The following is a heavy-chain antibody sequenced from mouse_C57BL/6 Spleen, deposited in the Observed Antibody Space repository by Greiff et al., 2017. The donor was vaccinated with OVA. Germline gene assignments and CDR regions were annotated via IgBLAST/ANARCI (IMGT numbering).Heavy chain of an antibody. Sequence: QVQLQQPGAELVKPGASVKLSCKASGYTFTSYWMHWVKQRPGQGLEWIGMIHPNSGSNNYNEKFKSKATLTVDTSSSTAYMQLSSLTSEDSAVYYCARGDYYGSSLPSYFDYWGQGTTLTVSS. D-gene: IGHD1-1*01. CDR1: GYTFTSYW. CDR2: IHPNSGSN. V-gene: IGHV1-64*01. CDR3: ARGDYYGSSLPSYFDY. J-gene: IGHJ2*01.